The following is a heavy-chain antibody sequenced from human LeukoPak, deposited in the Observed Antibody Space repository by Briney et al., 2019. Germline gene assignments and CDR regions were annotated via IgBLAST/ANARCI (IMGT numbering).Heavy chain of an antibody. Sequence: PGGSLRLSCAASGLTFSSYWMHWVRQGPGKGLVWASGINSDGRSTSYADSVKGRFTISRDNAENTLYLQMKSLRAEDTAVYYCVRRYCSGGSCYFDYWGQGILVTVSS. CDR1: GLTFSSYW. CDR2: INSDGRST. V-gene: IGHV3-74*01. J-gene: IGHJ4*02. CDR3: VRRYCSGGSCYFDY. D-gene: IGHD2-15*01.